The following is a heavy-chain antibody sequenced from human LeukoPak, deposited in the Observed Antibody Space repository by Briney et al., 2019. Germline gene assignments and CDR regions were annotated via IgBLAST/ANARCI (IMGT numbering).Heavy chain of an antibody. D-gene: IGHD3-3*01. J-gene: IGHJ4*02. V-gene: IGHV4-34*01. CDR3: ASGPWSGYSLAVDY. Sequence: PSETLSLTCAVYGGSFSGYYWSWIRQPPGKGLEWIGEINHSGSTNYNPSLKSRVTISVDTSKNQFSLKLSSVTAADTAVYYCASGPWSGYSLAVDYWGQGTLVTVSS. CDR2: INHSGST. CDR1: GGSFSGYY.